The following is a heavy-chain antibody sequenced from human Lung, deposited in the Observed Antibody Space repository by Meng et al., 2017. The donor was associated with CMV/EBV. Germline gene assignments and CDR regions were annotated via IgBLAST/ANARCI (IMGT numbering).Heavy chain of an antibody. V-gene: IGHV4-31*11. CDR3: ARTNYGDYNWFDP. CDR2: IYYSGST. CDR1: GGSISSGGFY. D-gene: IGHD4-17*01. Sequence: QVRRQASCPGRVKPSQTLSLTCAVSGGSISSGGFYWSWIRQHPGKGLEWIGYIYYSGSTYYNPSLRSRVAISIDTSKNQFSLKLTSVTAADTAVYFCARTNYGDYNWFDPWGQGTLVTVSS. J-gene: IGHJ5*02.